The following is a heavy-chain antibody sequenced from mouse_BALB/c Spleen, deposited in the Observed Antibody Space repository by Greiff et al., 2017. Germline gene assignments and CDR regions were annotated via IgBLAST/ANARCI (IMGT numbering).Heavy chain of an antibody. CDR3: ARGVYYRYDGAMDY. J-gene: IGHJ4*01. D-gene: IGHD2-14*01. V-gene: IGHV1-77*01. CDR2: IYPGSGNT. CDR1: GYTFTDYY. Sequence: VMLVESGAELARPGASVKLSCKASGYTFTDYYINWVKQRTGQGLEWIGEIYPGSGNTYYNEKFKGKATLTADKSSSTAYMQLSSLTSEDSAVYFCARGVYYRYDGAMDYWGQGTSVTVSS.